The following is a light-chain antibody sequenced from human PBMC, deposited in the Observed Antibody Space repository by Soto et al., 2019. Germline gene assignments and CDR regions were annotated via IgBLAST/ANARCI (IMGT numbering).Light chain of an antibody. Sequence: QSALTQPASVSGSPGQSITISCTGTSSDVGGYNYVSWYQQHPDKAPKLLIYEVSNRPSGVSNRFSGSKSGNTASLTIYGLQAEDEADYYCSSYAGSNNLVFGGGTKLTVL. CDR2: EVS. V-gene: IGLV2-14*01. CDR1: SSDVGGYNY. CDR3: SSYAGSNNLV. J-gene: IGLJ3*02.